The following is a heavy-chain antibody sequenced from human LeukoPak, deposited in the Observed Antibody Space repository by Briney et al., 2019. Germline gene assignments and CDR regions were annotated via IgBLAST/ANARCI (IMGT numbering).Heavy chain of an antibody. D-gene: IGHD4-17*01. V-gene: IGHV4-39*01. J-gene: IGHJ6*03. Sequence: PSETLSLTCTVSGDSIISDSYYWGWIRQPPGKGLEWIGSMYYSGSTYYNPSLKSRVTISVDTSKNQFSLKLSSVTAADTAVYYCARLTNYTVSHYYYYYYMDVWGKGTTVTISS. CDR2: MYYSGST. CDR1: GDSIISDSYY. CDR3: ARLTNYTVSHYYYYYYMDV.